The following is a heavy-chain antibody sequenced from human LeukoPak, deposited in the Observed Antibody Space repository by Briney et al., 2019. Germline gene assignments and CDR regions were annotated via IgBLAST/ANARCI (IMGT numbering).Heavy chain of an antibody. V-gene: IGHV3-33*01. CDR2: IWYDGSDK. CDR3: ARGFDYSNYGIFDY. CDR1: GFTFRNYG. D-gene: IGHD4-11*01. J-gene: IGHJ4*02. Sequence: GGSLRLSCAASGFTFRNYGMHWVRQAPGKGLEWVAVIWYDGSDKYYADSVKGRFTTSRDKSKNTLYLQMNSLRAEDTAVYYCARGFDYSNYGIFDYWGQGTLVTVSS.